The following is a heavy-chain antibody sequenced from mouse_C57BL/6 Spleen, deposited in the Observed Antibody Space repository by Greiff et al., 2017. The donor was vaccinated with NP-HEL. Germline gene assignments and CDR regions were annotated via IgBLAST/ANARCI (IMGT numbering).Heavy chain of an antibody. CDR2: IDPETGGT. CDR1: GYTFTDYE. Sequence: QVQLQQSGAELVRPGASVTLSCKASGYTFTDYEMHWVKQTPVHGLEWIGAIDPETGGTASNQKFKGKAILTADKSSSTAYMELRSLTSEDSDVYYCTREGYDRVAMDYWGQGTSVTVSS. V-gene: IGHV1-15*01. J-gene: IGHJ4*01. CDR3: TREGYDRVAMDY. D-gene: IGHD2-3*01.